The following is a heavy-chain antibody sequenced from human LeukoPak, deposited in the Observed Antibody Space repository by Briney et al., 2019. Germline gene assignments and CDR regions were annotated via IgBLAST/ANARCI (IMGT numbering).Heavy chain of an antibody. CDR1: GFTFSSYS. CDR2: ISSSSSYI. J-gene: IGHJ6*03. Sequence: GGSLRLSCAASGFTFSSYSMNWVRQAPGKGLEWVSSISSSSSYIYYADSVKGRFTISRDNAKNSLYLQMNSLRAEDTAVYYCARDDQASYYYMDVWGKGTTVTVSS. CDR3: ARDDQASYYYMDV. V-gene: IGHV3-21*01.